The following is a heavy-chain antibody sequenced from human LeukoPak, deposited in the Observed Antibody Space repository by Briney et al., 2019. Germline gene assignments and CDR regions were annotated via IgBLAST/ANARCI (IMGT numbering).Heavy chain of an antibody. D-gene: IGHD6-19*01. Sequence: GGSLRLSCAASGFTFSSYGTHWVRQAPGKGLEWVAFIRDDGSNKYYADSVKGRFTTSRDNSKNTLYLQMNSLGPEDTAVYYCAKREGSGWPLDYWGQGALVPVSS. CDR1: GFTFSSYG. J-gene: IGHJ4*02. V-gene: IGHV3-30*02. CDR2: IRDDGSNK. CDR3: AKREGSGWPLDY.